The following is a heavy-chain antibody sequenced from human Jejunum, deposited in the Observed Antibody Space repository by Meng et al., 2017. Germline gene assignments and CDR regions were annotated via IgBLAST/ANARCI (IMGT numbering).Heavy chain of an antibody. CDR1: GASISTTNYY. CDR2: MSYSGST. D-gene: IGHD3-10*01. V-gene: IGHV4-39*06. J-gene: IGHJ5*02. Sequence: SETLSPTCTVAGASISTTNYYWGWIRQPPGKGLEWIGSMSYSGSTYFNPSLKSRTTISTYTSKNQFTLKLNSVTAADTAVYYCARDEWFGRYWGVWFDPWGQGTLVTVSS. CDR3: ARDEWFGRYWGVWFDP.